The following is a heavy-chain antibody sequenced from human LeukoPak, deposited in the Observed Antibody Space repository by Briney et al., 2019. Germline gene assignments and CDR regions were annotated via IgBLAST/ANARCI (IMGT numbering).Heavy chain of an antibody. CDR1: GYTFTNYY. CDR3: ARVFNGVHHNYYDSSGYSDFDY. D-gene: IGHD3-22*01. Sequence: GASVKVSCKASGYTFTNYYIHWVRQAPGQGLAWMGTINPSVGTTRSAQGRVSLTRDTSTSTVYMELSTLRSEDTAVYYCARVFNGVHHNYYDSSGYSDFDYWGQGTLVTVSS. V-gene: IGHV1-46*01. CDR2: INPSVGTT. J-gene: IGHJ4*02.